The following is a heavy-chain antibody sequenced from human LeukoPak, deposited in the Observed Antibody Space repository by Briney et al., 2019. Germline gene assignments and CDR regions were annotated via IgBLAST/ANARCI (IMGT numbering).Heavy chain of an antibody. J-gene: IGHJ4*02. CDR2: MNPNSGNT. V-gene: IGHV1-8*01. CDR3: ARRISYGGNSYLWND. D-gene: IGHD4-23*01. CDR1: GYTFTSYD. Sequence: ASVKVSCKASGYTFTSYDINWVRQATGQGFEWMGWMNPNSGNTGYAQKFQGRVTMTRNTSISTAYMELSSLRSEDTAVYYCARRISYGGNSYLWNDWGQGTLVTVSS.